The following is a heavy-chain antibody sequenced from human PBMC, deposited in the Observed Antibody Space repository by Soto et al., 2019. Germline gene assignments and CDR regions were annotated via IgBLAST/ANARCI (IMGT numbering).Heavy chain of an antibody. Sequence: SQTLSLTCVISGDSVSSNSAAWNWIRQSPSRGLEWLGRTYYRSKWYNDYAVSVKSRITINPDTSKNQFSLQLNSVTPEDTAVYYCARERYSSSSGESYYFDYWGQGTLVTV. CDR3: ARERYSSSSGESYYFDY. V-gene: IGHV6-1*01. CDR2: TYYRSKWYN. J-gene: IGHJ4*02. D-gene: IGHD6-13*01. CDR1: GDSVSSNSAA.